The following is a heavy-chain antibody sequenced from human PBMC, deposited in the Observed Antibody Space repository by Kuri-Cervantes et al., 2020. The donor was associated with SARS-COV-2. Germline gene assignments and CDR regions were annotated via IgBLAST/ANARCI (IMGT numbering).Heavy chain of an antibody. CDR3: ARDTGTYCSDISCYGYYYYYGMDV. Sequence: GSLRLSCTFSGVSFRGYYWSWIRQPPGKGLEWIGEIHGSGGATYNSSLKSRVTLSVDASKNQFSLRLSSVTAADTAVYYCARDTGTYCSDISCYGYYYYYGMDVWGQGTTVTVSS. D-gene: IGHD2-2*01. CDR1: GVSFRGYY. V-gene: IGHV4-34*01. CDR2: IHGSGGA. J-gene: IGHJ6*02.